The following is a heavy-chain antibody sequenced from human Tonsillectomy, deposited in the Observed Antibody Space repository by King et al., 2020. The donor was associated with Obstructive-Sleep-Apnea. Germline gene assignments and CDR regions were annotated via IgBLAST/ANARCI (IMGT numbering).Heavy chain of an antibody. V-gene: IGHV1-2*02. D-gene: IGHD1-26*01. J-gene: IGHJ4*02. CDR3: ASYGTVGAIGYFDY. Sequence: QLVQSGAEVKKPGASVKVSCKPSGYTFTNYYMHWVRQAPGQGLEWMGWINPNIGGTNYAQKFQGRVTMTRDTSISTAYMELSRLRSDDMAVYYCASYGTVGAIGYFDYWGQGTLVTVSS. CDR1: GYTFTNYY. CDR2: INPNIGGT.